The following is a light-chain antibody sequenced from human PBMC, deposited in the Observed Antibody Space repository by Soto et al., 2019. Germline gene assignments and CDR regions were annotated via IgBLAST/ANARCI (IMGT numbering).Light chain of an antibody. V-gene: IGLV1-40*01. CDR3: QSYDPTLNVV. CDR1: SSNIGAGYD. CDR2: ANN. J-gene: IGLJ2*01. Sequence: QAVVTQPPSVSGAPGQRVTISCTGDSSNIGAGYDVHWYQQLPGTAPKLLIYANNNRPSGVPDRFSGSKSGTSASLAITGLQAEDEADYYCQSYDPTLNVVFGGGTKVTVL.